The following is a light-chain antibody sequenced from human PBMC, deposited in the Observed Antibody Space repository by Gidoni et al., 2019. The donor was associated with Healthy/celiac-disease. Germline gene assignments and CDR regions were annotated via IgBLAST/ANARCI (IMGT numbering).Light chain of an antibody. CDR1: QSVSSSY. CDR2: GAS. Sequence: EIVMTQSPATLSLSPGERATLSCRASQSVSSSYLSWYQQKPGQAPRLLIYGASSGSGTDFTLTISSLQPEDFAVYYCQQDYNLPPITFGQGTRLEIK. CDR3: QQDYNLPPIT. V-gene: IGKV3D-7*01. J-gene: IGKJ5*01.